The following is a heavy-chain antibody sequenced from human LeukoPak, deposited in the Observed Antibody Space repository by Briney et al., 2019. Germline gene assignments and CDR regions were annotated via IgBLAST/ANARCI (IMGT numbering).Heavy chain of an antibody. V-gene: IGHV1-69*02. D-gene: IGHD2-15*01. CDR1: GGTFGSYT. CDR2: IIPILGIA. Sequence: GASVKVSCKASGGTFGSYTISWVRQAPGQGLEWMGRIIPILGIANYAQKFQGRVTITADKSTSTAYMELSSLRSEDTAVYYCASGGNPYSYYYYYYMDVWGKGTTVTVSS. J-gene: IGHJ6*03. CDR3: ASGGNPYSYYYYYYMDV.